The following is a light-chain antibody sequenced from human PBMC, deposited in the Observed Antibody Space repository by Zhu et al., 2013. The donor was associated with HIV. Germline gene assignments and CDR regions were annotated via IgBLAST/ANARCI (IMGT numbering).Light chain of an antibody. V-gene: IGKV1-39*01. CDR2: AAS. J-gene: IGKJ3*01. CDR3: QHVLSYPFT. Sequence: DIQMTQSPSSLSASVGDRVTITCRASQSISSYLNWYQQKPGKAPKLLIYAASSLQSGVPSRFSGSGSGTDFTLTVSSLQPEVFCNLFCQHVLSYPFTFGPG. CDR1: QSISSY.